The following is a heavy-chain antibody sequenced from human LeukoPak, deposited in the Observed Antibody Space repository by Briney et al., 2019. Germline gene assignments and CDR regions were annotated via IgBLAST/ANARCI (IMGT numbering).Heavy chain of an antibody. J-gene: IGHJ4*02. CDR3: ARGPRVLRYFDWLLPYYFDY. CDR1: GGSVGSGSYY. D-gene: IGHD3-9*01. V-gene: IGHV4-61*01. Sequence: SSETLSLTCTVSGGSVGSGSYYWSWIRQPPGKGLEWIGYIYYSGSTNYNPSLKSRVTISVDTSKNQFSLKLSSVTAADTAVYYCARGPRVLRYFDWLLPYYFDYWGQGTLVTVSS. CDR2: IYYSGST.